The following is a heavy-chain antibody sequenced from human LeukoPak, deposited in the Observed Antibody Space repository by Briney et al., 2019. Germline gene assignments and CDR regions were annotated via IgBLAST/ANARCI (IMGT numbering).Heavy chain of an antibody. V-gene: IGHV1-46*01. CDR3: ASAGGGYNYGSPVDY. CDR1: GYSFTAYY. CDR2: INPSSSST. Sequence: GASVKVSCKASGYSFTAYYMHWVRQAPGQGLEWMGIINPSSSSTSYAQKFQDRVTMTRDTSTSTVYMELSSLRSEDTAVYYCASAGGGYNYGSPVDYWGQGTLVTVSS. J-gene: IGHJ4*02. D-gene: IGHD5-18*01.